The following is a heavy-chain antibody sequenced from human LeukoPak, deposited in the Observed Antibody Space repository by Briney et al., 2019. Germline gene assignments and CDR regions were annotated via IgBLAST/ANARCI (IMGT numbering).Heavy chain of an antibody. CDR1: GGSFSNYA. Sequence: ALVKVSCKASGGSFSNYAFSWVRQAPGQGLEWMGRIIPILGIANYAQKFQGRVTITADKSTSTAYMELSSLRSEDTAVYYCATLVVPAATHILNYYYYGMDVWGQGTTVTVSS. CDR2: IIPILGIA. D-gene: IGHD2-2*01. J-gene: IGHJ6*02. CDR3: ATLVVPAATHILNYYYYGMDV. V-gene: IGHV1-69*04.